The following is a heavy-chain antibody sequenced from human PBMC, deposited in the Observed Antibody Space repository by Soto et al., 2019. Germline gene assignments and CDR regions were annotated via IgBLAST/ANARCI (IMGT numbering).Heavy chain of an antibody. Sequence: ASVKVSCKASGYTFTSYSMHWVRQAPGQGLEWMGIINPSSGRTSYAQNFQGRVTMTSDTSTSIVYMEMSSLKSEDTAVYYCARDHNFGFILYAMDVWGQGTTVTVS. CDR1: GYTFTSYS. CDR3: ARDHNFGFILYAMDV. CDR2: INPSSGRT. D-gene: IGHD2-15*01. V-gene: IGHV1-46*01. J-gene: IGHJ6*02.